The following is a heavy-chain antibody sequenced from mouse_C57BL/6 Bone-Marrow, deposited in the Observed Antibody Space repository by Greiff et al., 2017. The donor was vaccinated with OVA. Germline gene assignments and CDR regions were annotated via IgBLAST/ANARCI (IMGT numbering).Heavy chain of an antibody. V-gene: IGHV5-4*01. CDR1: GFTFSSYA. D-gene: IGHD2-5*01. CDR3: ASYSKGVY. CDR2: ISDGGSYT. Sequence: EVQRVESGGGLVKPGGSLKLSCAASGFTFSSYAMSWVRQTPEKRLEWVATISDGGSYTYYPANVKGRFTISRDNAKNNLYLQMSHLKSEDTAMYYCASYSKGVYWGQGTSVTVSS. J-gene: IGHJ4*01.